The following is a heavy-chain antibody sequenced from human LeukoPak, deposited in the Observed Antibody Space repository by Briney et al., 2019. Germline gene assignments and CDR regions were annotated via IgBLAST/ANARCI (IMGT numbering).Heavy chain of an antibody. Sequence: ASVKVSCKASGYTFTGYYMHWVRQAPGQGLEWMGWINPNSGGTNYAQKFQGWVTMTRDTSISTAYMELSRLRSDDTAVYYCARGNGAAQGYCSGGSCYLMNCWGQGTLVTVSS. D-gene: IGHD2-15*01. CDR1: GYTFTGYY. V-gene: IGHV1-2*04. CDR3: ARGNGAAQGYCSGGSCYLMNC. J-gene: IGHJ4*02. CDR2: INPNSGGT.